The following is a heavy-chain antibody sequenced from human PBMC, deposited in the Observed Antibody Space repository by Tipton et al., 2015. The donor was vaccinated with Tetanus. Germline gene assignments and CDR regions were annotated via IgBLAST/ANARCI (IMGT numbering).Heavy chain of an antibody. V-gene: IGHV3-21*01. CDR2: VSSTSSYI. CDR1: GFVFSSYT. D-gene: IGHD6-25*01. CDR3: ASGSTLDY. J-gene: IGHJ4*02. Sequence: LSLTCAVSGFVFSSYTMNWVRQAPGKGLEWVASVSSTSSYIYYADSVKGRFTISRDNAKNSLYLQMSSLRADDTAVYYCASGSTLDYWGQGALVSVSS.